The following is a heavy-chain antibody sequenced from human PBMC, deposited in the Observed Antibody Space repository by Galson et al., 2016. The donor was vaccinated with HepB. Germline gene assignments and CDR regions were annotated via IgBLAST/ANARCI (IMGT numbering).Heavy chain of an antibody. V-gene: IGHV4-61*09. CDR2: IYTSGST. J-gene: IGHJ4*02. CDR1: GGSISSGGYF. Sequence: LTCIVSGGSISSGGYFWSWIRQPAGKGLEWIGQIYTSGSTNYNPSLKSRVTISLDMSNNQFSLKLRSVTAADTAMYYCARVATILETDYWGQGTLVTVSS. D-gene: IGHD5-24*01. CDR3: ARVATILETDY.